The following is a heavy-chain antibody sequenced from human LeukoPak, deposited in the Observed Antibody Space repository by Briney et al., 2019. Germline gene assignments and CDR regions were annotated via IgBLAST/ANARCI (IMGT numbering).Heavy chain of an antibody. CDR3: ARRQANYYDSSGYFNYYFDY. J-gene: IGHJ4*02. CDR1: GFSLSTSGVG. Sequence: SGPTLVNPTQTLTLTCTFSGFSLSTSGVGADWIRQAPGKALEWLALIYWDDDKRYSPSLKSRLTITKDTSKNQVVLTLTHMDPVDTATYYRARRQANYYDSSGYFNYYFDYWGQGTLVTVSS. D-gene: IGHD3-22*01. CDR2: IYWDDDK. V-gene: IGHV2-5*02.